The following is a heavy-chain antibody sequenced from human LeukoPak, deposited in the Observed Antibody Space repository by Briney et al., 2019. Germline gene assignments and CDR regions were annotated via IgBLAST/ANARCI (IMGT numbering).Heavy chain of an antibody. J-gene: IGHJ5*02. CDR3: ARRGGYCSGVSCLSWFDP. V-gene: IGHV4-39*01. D-gene: IGHD2-15*01. CDR1: GGSISSSSYY. CDR2: IYYSGST. Sequence: SDTLSLTCTVSGGSISSSSYYWGWIRQPPGKGLEYIGSIYYSGSTYSNPSLKSRVTISVDTSKNQFSLKLSSVTAADTAVYYCARRGGYCSGVSCLSWFDPWGQGTLVTVSS.